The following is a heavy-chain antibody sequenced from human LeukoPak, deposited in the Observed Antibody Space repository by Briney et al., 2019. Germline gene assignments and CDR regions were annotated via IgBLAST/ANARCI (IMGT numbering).Heavy chain of an antibody. Sequence: EAAVKVSCKASGYTFTSYDINWVGQATGQGLDWMGWRNPNSGNTGYAQKFQGRVTINRNSSITATYMELSSLRSEDTAVYYCASRSAYGSGSYYVDYWGQGTLVTVSS. CDR3: ASRSAYGSGSYYVDY. CDR2: RNPNSGNT. CDR1: GYTFTSYD. V-gene: IGHV1-8*03. J-gene: IGHJ4*02. D-gene: IGHD3-10*01.